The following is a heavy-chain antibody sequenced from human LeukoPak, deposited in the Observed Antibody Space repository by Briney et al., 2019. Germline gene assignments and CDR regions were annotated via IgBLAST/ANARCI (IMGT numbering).Heavy chain of an antibody. CDR1: GYTLTGYY. J-gene: IGHJ5*02. Sequence: ASVKVSCKASGYTLTGYYMHWVRQAPGQGLEWMGWINPNSGGTNYAQKFQGRVTMTRDTSISTAYMELSRLRSDDTAVYYCARDRGITMVRGVIIKAWFDPWGQGTLVTVSS. CDR3: ARDRGITMVRGVIIKAWFDP. V-gene: IGHV1-2*02. D-gene: IGHD3-10*01. CDR2: INPNSGGT.